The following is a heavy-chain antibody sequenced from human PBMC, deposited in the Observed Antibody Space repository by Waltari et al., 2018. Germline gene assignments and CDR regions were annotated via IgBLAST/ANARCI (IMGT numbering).Heavy chain of an antibody. J-gene: IGHJ6*02. CDR1: GFRFSNYW. D-gene: IGHD3-10*01. CDR2: ISNDESGI. Sequence: EGWHLECGGGLVQPGDSLRHLCAALGFRFSNYWMNWVSQAPGKGLVWVARISNDESGITYAASVNGRFTISRDNAKNTLYLQMKRLRAEDTAVYYCVRLAQRTYRSPVPGRHYYYGMDVWGQGTTVTVSS. CDR3: VRLAQRTYRSPVPGRHYYYGMDV. V-gene: IGHV3-74*03.